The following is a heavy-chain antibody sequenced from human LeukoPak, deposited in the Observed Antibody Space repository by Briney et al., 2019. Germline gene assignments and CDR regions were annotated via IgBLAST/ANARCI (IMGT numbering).Heavy chain of an antibody. CDR3: ASPSARRPRWFDL. CDR1: GGSISTICCY. V-gene: IGHV4-39*01. J-gene: IGHJ5*01. CDR2: IYYSGST. D-gene: IGHD5-24*01. Sequence: PSETLSPTCTVSGGSISTICCYWGWIRQPPGKGLKWIGNIYYSGSTHYNPSLESRVTISVDTSKNQFSLKLSSVTATDTAVYYWASPSARRPRWFDLWGQGAMVTVSS.